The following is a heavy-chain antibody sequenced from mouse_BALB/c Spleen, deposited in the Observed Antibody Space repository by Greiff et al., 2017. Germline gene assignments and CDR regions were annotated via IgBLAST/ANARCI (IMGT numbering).Heavy chain of an antibody. CDR2: ISSGGGST. J-gene: IGHJ1*01. CDR1: GFAFSSYD. CDR3: ARERGYFDV. Sequence: EVKLVESGGGLVKPGGSLKLSCAASGFAFSSYDMSWVRQTPEKRLGWVAYISSGGGSTYYPDTVKGRFTISRDNAKNTLYLQMSSLKSEDTAMYYCARERGYFDVWGAGTTVTVSS. V-gene: IGHV5-12-1*01.